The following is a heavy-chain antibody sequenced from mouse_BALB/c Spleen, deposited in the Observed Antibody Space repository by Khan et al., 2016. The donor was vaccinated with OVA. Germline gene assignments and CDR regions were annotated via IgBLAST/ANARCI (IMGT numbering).Heavy chain of an antibody. CDR3: TMSYDSYYFDY. V-gene: IGHV1-5*01. Sequence: EVQLVESGTVLARPGASVKMSCKASGYSFISYWMHWVKQRPGQGLEWIGAIYPGISDTRYNQKFKVKATLTAVTSASTAYMELSSLTNEDSAVYCCTMSYDSYYFDYWGQGTTLTVSS. CDR1: GYSFISYW. D-gene: IGHD2-4*01. J-gene: IGHJ2*01. CDR2: IYPGISDT.